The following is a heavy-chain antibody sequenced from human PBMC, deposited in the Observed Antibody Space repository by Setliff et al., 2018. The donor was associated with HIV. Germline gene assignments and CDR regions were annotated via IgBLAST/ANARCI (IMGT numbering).Heavy chain of an antibody. D-gene: IGHD1-1*01. J-gene: IGHJ4*02. CDR3: ARNSQKGIQPLLLAS. CDR2: IYQSGTT. CDR1: GGPITTSTYY. Sequence: SETLSLTCTVSGGPITTSTYYWGWIRQPPGKGLEYIGNIYQSGTTYYNSSLSSRVTMSLDTSKNQFSLMLDSVTAADTAVYYCARNSQKGIQPLLLASWGPGTLVTVSS. V-gene: IGHV4-39*07.